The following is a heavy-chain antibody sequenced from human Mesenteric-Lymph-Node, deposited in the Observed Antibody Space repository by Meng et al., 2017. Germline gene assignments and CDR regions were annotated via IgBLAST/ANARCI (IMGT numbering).Heavy chain of an antibody. CDR1: GFTFSSYW. D-gene: IGHD3-9*01. V-gene: IGHV3-48*04. Sequence: GESLKISCAASGFTFSSYWMSWVRQAPGKGLEWVSYISSSGSTIYYADSVKGRFTISRDNAKNSLYLQMNSLRAEDTAVYYCARDREGYDILTGYHRYFDYWGQGTLVTVSS. CDR3: ARDREGYDILTGYHRYFDY. J-gene: IGHJ4*02. CDR2: ISSSGSTI.